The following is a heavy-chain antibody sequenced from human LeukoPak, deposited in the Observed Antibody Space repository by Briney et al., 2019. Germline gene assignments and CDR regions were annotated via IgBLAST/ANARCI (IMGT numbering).Heavy chain of an antibody. CDR3: AKEFNRGLPDY. Sequence: GGSLRLSCAASGFTFSTYGMHWVRQAPGKGLEWVAVISYDGSNEYYAGSVKGRFTISRDNSKNTLYLQMSSLRAEDTAVYYCAKEFNRGLPDYWGQGTLVTVPS. D-gene: IGHD2-21*01. CDR2: ISYDGSNE. V-gene: IGHV3-30*18. CDR1: GFTFSTYG. J-gene: IGHJ4*02.